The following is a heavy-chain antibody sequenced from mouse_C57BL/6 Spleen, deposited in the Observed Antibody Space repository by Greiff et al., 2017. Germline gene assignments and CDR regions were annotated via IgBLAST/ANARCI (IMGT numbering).Heavy chain of an antibody. CDR3: ARVDGNYNWYFDV. Sequence: DVQLQESGPGLVKPSQSLSLTCSVTGYSITSGYYWNWIRQFPGNKLEWMGYISYDGSNNYNPSLKNRISITRDTSKNQFFLKLNSVTTEDTATYYCARVDGNYNWYFDVWGTGTTVTVSS. D-gene: IGHD2-1*01. V-gene: IGHV3-6*01. CDR2: ISYDGSN. CDR1: GYSITSGYY. J-gene: IGHJ1*03.